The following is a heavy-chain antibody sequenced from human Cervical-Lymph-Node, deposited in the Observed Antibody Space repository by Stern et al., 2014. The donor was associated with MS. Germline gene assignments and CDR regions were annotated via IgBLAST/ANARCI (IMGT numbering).Heavy chain of an antibody. CDR2: ISSSSSYI. V-gene: IGHV3-21*01. J-gene: IGHJ4*02. Sequence: EVQLEESGGGLVKPGGSLRLSCAASGFTFSSYSMNWVRQAPGKGLEWVSSISSSSSYIYYADSVKGRFTISRDNAKNSLYLQMNSLRAEDTAVYYCARDLFGYNAYYFDYWGQGTLVTVSS. D-gene: IGHD5-24*01. CDR1: GFTFSSYS. CDR3: ARDLFGYNAYYFDY.